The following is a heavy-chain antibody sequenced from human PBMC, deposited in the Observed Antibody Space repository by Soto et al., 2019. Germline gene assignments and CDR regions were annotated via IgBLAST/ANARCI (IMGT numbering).Heavy chain of an antibody. Sequence: QITLKESGPTLVEPTETLTLTCSFSGFSLNNGGVGVGWFRQAPGKALECLGIIYWDNDRRYNPSLKKRLTIPQXXPXNXXSLPLTYMGPEDTSTYYCAHRSSYSVDYDVGWCDPWGQGTPVTVS. CDR3: AHRSSYSVDYDVGWCDP. J-gene: IGHJ5*02. D-gene: IGHD4-17*01. CDR1: GFSLNNGGVG. CDR2: IYWDNDR. V-gene: IGHV2-5*02.